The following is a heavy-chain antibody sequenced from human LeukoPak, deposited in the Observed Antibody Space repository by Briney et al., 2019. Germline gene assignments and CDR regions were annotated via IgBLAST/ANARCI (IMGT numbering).Heavy chain of an antibody. CDR3: AKGGNSSGYSTYSFDY. D-gene: IGHD3-22*01. Sequence: GGSLRLSCAASGFTFSSYAMSWVRQAPGKGLEWVSAISGSGGSTYYADSVKGRFTISRDNSKNTLYLQMNSLRAEDTAVYYCAKGGNSSGYSTYSFDYWGQGTLATVSS. CDR2: ISGSGGST. J-gene: IGHJ4*02. V-gene: IGHV3-23*01. CDR1: GFTFSSYA.